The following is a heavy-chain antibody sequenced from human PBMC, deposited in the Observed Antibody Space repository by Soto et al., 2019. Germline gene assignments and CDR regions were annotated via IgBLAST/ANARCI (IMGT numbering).Heavy chain of an antibody. D-gene: IGHD1-26*01. J-gene: IGHJ4*02. Sequence: QVHLVQSVAEVKKPGSSVKVSCKASGGTFSSYSINWLRQAPVQVLEWMGEIIPIFGTANYAQKFQGRVTITADESTSTAYMELSSLRSEDTAVYYCARDGGRHSGGIDYWGQGTLVTVSS. CDR2: IIPIFGTA. CDR1: GGTFSSYS. V-gene: IGHV1-69*01. CDR3: ARDGGRHSGGIDY.